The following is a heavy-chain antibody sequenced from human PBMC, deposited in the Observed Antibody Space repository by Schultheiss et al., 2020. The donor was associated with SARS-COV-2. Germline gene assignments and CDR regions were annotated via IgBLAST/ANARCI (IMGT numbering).Heavy chain of an antibody. D-gene: IGHD6-13*01. CDR3: ARAPAGIAAAGPRGDY. J-gene: IGHJ4*02. Sequence: GGSLRLSCAASGFTFDDYAMHWVRQAPGKGLEWVSGISWNSGSIGYADSVKGRFTISRDNAKNSLYLQMNSLRAEDTAVYYCARAPAGIAAAGPRGDYWGQGTLVTVSS. V-gene: IGHV3-9*01. CDR2: ISWNSGSI. CDR1: GFTFDDYA.